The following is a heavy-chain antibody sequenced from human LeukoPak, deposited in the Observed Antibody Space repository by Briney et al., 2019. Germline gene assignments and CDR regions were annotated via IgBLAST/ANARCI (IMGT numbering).Heavy chain of an antibody. Sequence: GGSLRLSCAASGFTVSSNYMSWVRQAPGKGLEWVSVIYSGGSTYYADSVKGRFTISRDNSKNTLYLQMNSLRAEDTAVYYCARAGYDFWSGYYWLDYWGQGTLVTVSS. V-gene: IGHV3-53*01. J-gene: IGHJ4*02. CDR1: GFTVSSNY. CDR3: ARAGYDFWSGYYWLDY. D-gene: IGHD3-3*01. CDR2: IYSGGST.